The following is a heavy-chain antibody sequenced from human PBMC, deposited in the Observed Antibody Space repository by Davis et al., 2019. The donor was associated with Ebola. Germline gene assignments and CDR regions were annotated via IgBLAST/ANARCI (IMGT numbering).Heavy chain of an antibody. V-gene: IGHV3-21*04. J-gene: IGHJ4*02. CDR3: ATTYDSAWYAY. CDR1: GFTFSSYS. Sequence: GESLKISCAASGFTFSSYSMNWVRQAPGKGLEWVSSISNTGSYIYYADSVKGRFTISRDNSRNTLYLQMNSLRAEDTAIYYCATTYDSAWYAYWGQGTLVTVSS. CDR2: ISNTGSYI. D-gene: IGHD6-19*01.